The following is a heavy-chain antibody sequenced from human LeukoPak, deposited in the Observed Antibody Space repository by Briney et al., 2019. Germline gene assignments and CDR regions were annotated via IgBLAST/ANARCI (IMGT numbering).Heavy chain of an antibody. CDR1: GFTFSSYA. V-gene: IGHV3-30-3*01. CDR2: ISYDGSNK. J-gene: IGHJ4*02. Sequence: GGSLRLSCAASGFTFSSYAMHWVRQAPGKGLEWVAVISYDGSNKHYADSVKGRFTISRDNSKNTLYLQMNSLRAEDTAVYYCARDKIGGTRAGYFDYWGQGTLVTVSS. D-gene: IGHD1-1*01. CDR3: ARDKIGGTRAGYFDY.